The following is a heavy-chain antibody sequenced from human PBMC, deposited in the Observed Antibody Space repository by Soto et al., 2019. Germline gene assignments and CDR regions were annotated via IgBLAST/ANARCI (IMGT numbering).Heavy chain of an antibody. CDR2: INHSGST. J-gene: IGHJ6*02. CDR3: ARGGHYGSGSYYDRYYYYYGMDV. V-gene: IGHV4-34*01. Sequence: SETLSLTCAVYGGSFSGYYWSWIRQPPGKGLEWIGEINHSGSTNYNPSLKSRVTISVDTSKNQFSLKLSSVTAADTAVYYCARGGHYGSGSYYDRYYYYYGMDVWGQGTTVTVSS. CDR1: GGSFSGYY. D-gene: IGHD3-10*01.